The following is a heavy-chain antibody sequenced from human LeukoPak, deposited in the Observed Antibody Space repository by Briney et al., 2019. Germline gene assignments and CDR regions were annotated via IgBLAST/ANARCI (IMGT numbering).Heavy chain of an antibody. CDR1: GFSLSTSGMC. CDR2: IDWDDDK. Sequence: SGPTLVNPTQTLTLTCTFSGFSLSTSGMCVSWIRQPPGKALEWLARIDWDDDKYYSTSLKTRLTISKDTSKNQVVLTMTNMDPVDTATYYCARTRRGATTGYYYYGVDVWGQGTTVTVSS. J-gene: IGHJ6*02. D-gene: IGHD1-26*01. V-gene: IGHV2-70*11. CDR3: ARTRRGATTGYYYYGVDV.